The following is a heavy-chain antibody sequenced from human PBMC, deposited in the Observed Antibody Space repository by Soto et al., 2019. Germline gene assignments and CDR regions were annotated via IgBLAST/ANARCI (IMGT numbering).Heavy chain of an antibody. Sequence: GGSLRLSCAASGFTLSSYWMHWVRQAPGKGLVWVSRINSDGSTTNYADSVKGRFTISRDNAKSTLWLQMNSLRAEDTAVYYCARPYGDYEDYWGQGTLVTVSS. J-gene: IGHJ4*02. V-gene: IGHV3-74*01. CDR1: GFTLSSYW. CDR2: INSDGSTT. CDR3: ARPYGDYEDY. D-gene: IGHD4-17*01.